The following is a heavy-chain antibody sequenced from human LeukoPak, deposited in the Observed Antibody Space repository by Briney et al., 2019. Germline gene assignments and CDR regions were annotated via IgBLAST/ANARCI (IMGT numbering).Heavy chain of an antibody. D-gene: IGHD2-2*01. CDR2: ISSSSSTI. CDR1: GFTFSRYS. CDR3: ARDHWPGGVVVVPAATGY. V-gene: IGHV3-48*02. J-gene: IGHJ4*02. Sequence: GGSLTLSCAASGFTFSRYSMNWVRQAPGKGLEWVSYISSSSSTIYYADSVKGRFTISRDNAKNSLYLQMNSLRDQVTAGHCCARDHWPGGVVVVPAATGYWGQGTLVTVSS.